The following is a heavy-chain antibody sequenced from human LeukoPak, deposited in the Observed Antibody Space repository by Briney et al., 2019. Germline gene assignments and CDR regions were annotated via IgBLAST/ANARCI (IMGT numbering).Heavy chain of an antibody. CDR2: IYHSGST. J-gene: IGHJ3*02. CDR1: GYSISSGYY. D-gene: IGHD2-8*01. V-gene: IGHV4-38-2*02. CDR3: ATSNPVLNDAFDI. Sequence: PSETLSLTCTVSGYSISSGYYWGWIRQPPGKGLEWIGSIYHSGSTYYNPSLKSRVTISVDTSKNQFSLKLSSVTAADTAVYYCATSNPVLNDAFDIWGQGTMVTVSS.